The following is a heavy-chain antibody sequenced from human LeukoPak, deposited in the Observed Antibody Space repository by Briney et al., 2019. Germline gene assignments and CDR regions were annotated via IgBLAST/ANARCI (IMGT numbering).Heavy chain of an antibody. CDR3: ARDFPAYDSSGYYFDY. CDR2: IYSGGST. J-gene: IGHJ4*02. Sequence: HPGGSLRLSCAASGFTVSSNYMSWVRQAPGKGLEWVSVIYSGGSTYYADSVKGRFTISRDNSKNTLYLQMNSLRAEDTAVYYCARDFPAYDSSGYYFDYWGQGTLVTVSS. CDR1: GFTVSSNY. D-gene: IGHD3-22*01. V-gene: IGHV3-66*01.